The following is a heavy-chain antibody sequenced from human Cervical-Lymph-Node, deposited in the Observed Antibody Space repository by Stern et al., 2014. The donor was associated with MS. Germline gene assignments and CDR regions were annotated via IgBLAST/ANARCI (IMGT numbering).Heavy chain of an antibody. CDR1: GGSISSYY. V-gene: IGHV4-59*01. CDR2: IYYSGST. Sequence: VQPVESGPGLVKPSETLSLTCTGSGGSISSYYWRWIRQPPGKGLEWIGYIYYSGSTNYNPSLKSRVTISVDTSKNQFSLKLSSVTAADTAVYYCARGNWNYDPKKYYFDYWGQGTLVTVSS. CDR3: ARGNWNYDPKKYYFDY. D-gene: IGHD1-7*01. J-gene: IGHJ4*02.